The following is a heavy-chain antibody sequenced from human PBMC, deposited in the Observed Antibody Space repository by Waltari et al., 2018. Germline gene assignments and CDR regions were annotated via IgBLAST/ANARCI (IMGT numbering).Heavy chain of an antibody. CDR1: GFTFSSYA. D-gene: IGHD4-17*01. CDR2: ISYDGSNK. J-gene: IGHJ4*02. Sequence: QVQLVESGGGVVQPGRSLRLSCAASGFTFSSYAMHWVRQAPGKGLEWVAVISYDGSNKYYADSVKGRFTISRDNSKNTLYLQMNSLRAEDTAVYYCARDYNYGDYTSLDYWGQGTLVTVSS. CDR3: ARDYNYGDYTSLDY. V-gene: IGHV3-30-3*01.